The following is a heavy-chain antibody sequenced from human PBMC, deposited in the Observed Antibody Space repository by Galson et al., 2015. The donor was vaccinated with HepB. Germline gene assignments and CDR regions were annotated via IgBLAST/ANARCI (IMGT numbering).Heavy chain of an antibody. J-gene: IGHJ4*02. CDR2: INTNTGNP. CDR1: GYTFTSYA. Sequence: SVKVSCKASGYTFTSYAMNWVRQAPGQGLEWMGWINTNTGNPTYAQGFTGRFVFSLDTSVSTAYLQISSLKAEDTAVYYCAREIVVVPAAVFDHWGQGTLVTVSS. D-gene: IGHD2-2*01. V-gene: IGHV7-4-1*02. CDR3: AREIVVVPAAVFDH.